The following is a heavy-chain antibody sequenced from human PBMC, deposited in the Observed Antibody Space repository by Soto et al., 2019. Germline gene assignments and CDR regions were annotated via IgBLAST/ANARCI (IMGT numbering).Heavy chain of an antibody. V-gene: IGHV3-30-3*01. CDR1: GLTFSSYA. J-gene: IGHJ4*02. CDR2: ISYDGSNK. CDR3: ARGWQKDKDFGDYFDS. D-gene: IGHD4-17*01. Sequence: GGSMRLSCAASGLTFSSYAMHWVRKDPGKGLEWVAVISYDGSNKYYADSVKGRFTISRDNSKNTLYLQMNSLRAEDTAVYYCARGWQKDKDFGDYFDSWGQGALVTVSS.